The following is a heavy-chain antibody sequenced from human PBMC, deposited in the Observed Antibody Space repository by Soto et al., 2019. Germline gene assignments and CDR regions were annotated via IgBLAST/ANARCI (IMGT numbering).Heavy chain of an antibody. Sequence: SETLSLTCTVSGGSISSGGYYWSWIRQHPGKGLEWIGYIYYSGSTYYNPSLKSRVTISVDTSKNQFSLKLSSVTAADTAVYYCARGGPTAIYLSPWFDPWGQGTLVTVSS. J-gene: IGHJ5*02. V-gene: IGHV4-31*03. CDR1: GGSISSGGYY. CDR2: IYYSGST. D-gene: IGHD2-21*02. CDR3: ARGGPTAIYLSPWFDP.